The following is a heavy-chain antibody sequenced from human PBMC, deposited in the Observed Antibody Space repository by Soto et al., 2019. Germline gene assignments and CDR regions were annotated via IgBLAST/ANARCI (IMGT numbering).Heavy chain of an antibody. J-gene: IGHJ5*02. V-gene: IGHV1-2*04. CDR2: INPNSGGT. CDR3: ARAQGDMIPYSWFDP. D-gene: IGHD3-16*01. Sequence: ASVKVSCKTSGYTFTGYYMHWVRQAPGQGLEWMGWINPNSGGTNYAQKFQGWVTMTRDTSISTAYVELSRLRSDDTAVYYCARAQGDMIPYSWFDPWGQGTLVTVSS. CDR1: GYTFTGYY.